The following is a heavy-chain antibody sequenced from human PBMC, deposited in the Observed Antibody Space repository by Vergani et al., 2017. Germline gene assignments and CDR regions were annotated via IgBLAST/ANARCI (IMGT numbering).Heavy chain of an antibody. V-gene: IGHV3-30*03. Sequence: QVQLVESGGGVVQPGRSLRLSCAASGFTFSSYGMHWVRQAPGKGLEWVAVISYDGSNKYYADSVKGRFTISRDNSKNTLYLQMNSLRAEDTAVYYCARDSHDIVVVPAAMGRYYYYYGMDVWGQGTTVTVSS. D-gene: IGHD2-2*01. CDR1: GFTFSSYG. CDR3: ARDSHDIVVVPAAMGRYYYYYGMDV. CDR2: ISYDGSNK. J-gene: IGHJ6*02.